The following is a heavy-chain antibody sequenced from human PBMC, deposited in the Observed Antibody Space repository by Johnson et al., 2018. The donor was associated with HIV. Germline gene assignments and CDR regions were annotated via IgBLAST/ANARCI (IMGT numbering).Heavy chain of an antibody. V-gene: IGHV3-30-3*01. CDR2: ISVDGRSQ. Sequence: QVQLVESGGGVVQPGRSLRLSCAASGFTFSDSVLHWVRQAPGRGLEWVSGISVDGRSQYYPDSLRGRFTISRDNSDNILYLQVNSLSVEYTAVYYCARRAYCGGCSYIGFDLWGQGTKVTVSS. CDR3: ARRAYCGGCSYIGFDL. D-gene: IGHD2-21*01. CDR1: GFTFSDSV. J-gene: IGHJ3*01.